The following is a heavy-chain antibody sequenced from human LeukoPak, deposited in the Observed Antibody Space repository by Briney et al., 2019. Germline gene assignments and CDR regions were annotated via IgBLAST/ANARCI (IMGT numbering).Heavy chain of an antibody. J-gene: IGHJ4*02. CDR1: GLTFSNYG. V-gene: IGHV3-30*02. CDR2: IRYDGRNK. Sequence: GGSLRLSCAAAGLTFSNYGMHWVRQAPGKGLQWVAYIRYDGRNKYSADSVKGRFTIYRDNSKNTLYLQMNSLKTEDTAVYYCTTLFAVPGRDYWGQGTLVTVSS. CDR3: TTLFAVPGRDY. D-gene: IGHD6-19*01.